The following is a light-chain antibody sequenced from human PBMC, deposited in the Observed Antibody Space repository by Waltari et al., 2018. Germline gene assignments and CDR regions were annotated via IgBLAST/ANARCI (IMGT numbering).Light chain of an antibody. Sequence: DIQMTQSPSSLSASVGDRVTITCRASQSISSYLNWYQQKPGKAPKPLIYAASSLQSGVSSRFRGSGSGTDFTLTISSLQPEDFATYYCQQSYSTPLTFGGGTKVEIK. CDR2: AAS. V-gene: IGKV1-39*01. J-gene: IGKJ4*01. CDR1: QSISSY. CDR3: QQSYSTPLT.